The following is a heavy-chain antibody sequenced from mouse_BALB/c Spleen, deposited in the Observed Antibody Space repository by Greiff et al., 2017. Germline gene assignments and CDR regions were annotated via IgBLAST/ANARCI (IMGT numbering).Heavy chain of an antibody. CDR2: ISSGGST. D-gene: IGHD1-1*01. Sequence: EVQLVESGGGLVKPGGSLKLSCAASGFTFSSYAMSWVRQTPEKRLEWVASISSGGSTYYPDSVKGRFTISRDNARNILYLQMSSLRSEDTAMYYCARERDYYGSSLAYWGQGTLVTVAA. J-gene: IGHJ3*01. CDR3: ARERDYYGSSLAY. V-gene: IGHV5-6-5*01. CDR1: GFTFSSYA.